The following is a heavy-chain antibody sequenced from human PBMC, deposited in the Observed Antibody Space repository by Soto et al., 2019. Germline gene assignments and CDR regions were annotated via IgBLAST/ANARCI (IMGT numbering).Heavy chain of an antibody. CDR2: ITWDGGST. CDR3: TRDDSSAHFDY. CDR1: GFTFNDYT. D-gene: IGHD6-6*01. Sequence: EVQLVESGGVVVQPGGSLRLSCAASGFTFNDYTMHWVRPAPGKGLEWVALITWDGGSTYYEDSVQGRFTISRDNRKNSLYLQLNRLRTEDTALYHCTRDDSSAHFDYWGQGTLVTVSS. V-gene: IGHV3-43*01. J-gene: IGHJ4*02.